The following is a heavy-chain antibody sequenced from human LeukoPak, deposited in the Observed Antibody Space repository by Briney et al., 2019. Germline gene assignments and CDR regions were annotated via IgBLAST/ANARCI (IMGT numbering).Heavy chain of an antibody. J-gene: IGHJ5*02. CDR2: IYTRGST. V-gene: IGHV4-61*02. D-gene: IGHD5-18*01. Sequence: SQTLSLTCTVSGGSISSGSYYWSWIRQPAGKGLEWIGRIYTRGSTNYNPSLKSRVTISVDTSKNQFSLKLSSVTAADTAVYYCVREIQTDNWFDPWGQGTLVTVSS. CDR1: GGSISSGSYY. CDR3: VREIQTDNWFDP.